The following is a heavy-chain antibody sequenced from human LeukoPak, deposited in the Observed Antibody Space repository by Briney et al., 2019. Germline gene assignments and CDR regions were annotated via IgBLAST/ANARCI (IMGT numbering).Heavy chain of an antibody. V-gene: IGHV3-66*01. CDR3: ARGPDYFDC. CDR2: IYSGGST. J-gene: IGHJ4*02. Sequence: GSLRLSCAASGFSVSNNYMDWVRQAPGKGLEWVSVIYSGGSTFYADSVKGRFTISRDNSKNTLYLQMNNLRAEDSAVYYCARGPDYFDCRGQGTLVTVSS. CDR1: GFSVSNNY.